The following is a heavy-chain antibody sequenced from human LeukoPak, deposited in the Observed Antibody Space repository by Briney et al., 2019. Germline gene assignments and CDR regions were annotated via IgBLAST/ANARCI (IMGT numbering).Heavy chain of an antibody. CDR1: GGSISSYY. CDR2: IYYSGST. D-gene: IGHD5-24*01. V-gene: IGHV4-59*08. Sequence: SETLSLTCTVSGGSISSYYWSWIRQPPGKGLEWIGYIYYSGSTKYNPSLKSRVTISVDTSKNQFSLKLSSVTAADTAAYYCARRDGYNSYYFDYWGQGTLVTVSS. J-gene: IGHJ4*02. CDR3: ARRDGYNSYYFDY.